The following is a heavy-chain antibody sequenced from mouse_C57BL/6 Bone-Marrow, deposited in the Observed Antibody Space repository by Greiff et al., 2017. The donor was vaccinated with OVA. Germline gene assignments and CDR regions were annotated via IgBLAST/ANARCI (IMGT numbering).Heavy chain of an antibody. D-gene: IGHD1-2*01. Sequence: SGPVLVKPGASVKMSCKASGYTFTDYYMNWVKQSHGKSLEWIGVINPYNGGTSYNQKFKGKATLTVDKSSSTAYMELNSLTSEDSAVYYCARSSLLRGGDYWGKGTTLTVSS. CDR1: GYTFTDYY. CDR2: INPYNGGT. J-gene: IGHJ2*01. V-gene: IGHV1-19*01. CDR3: ARSSLLRGGDY.